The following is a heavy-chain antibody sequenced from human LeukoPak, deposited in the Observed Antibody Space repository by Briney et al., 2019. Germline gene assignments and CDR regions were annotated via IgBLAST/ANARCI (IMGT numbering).Heavy chain of an antibody. J-gene: IGHJ4*02. CDR2: ITHDGRET. D-gene: IGHD1-26*01. V-gene: IGHV3-7*03. CDR3: ARAGGPGTVDY. CDR1: GFTFSDYW. Sequence: GGSLRLSCEASGFTFSDYWMSWVRQAPGKGLEWVANITHDGRETYYVDSVKGRFTISRDNAKNSLFLQMNSLRVEDTAVYYCARAGGPGTVDYWGQGTLLTVSS.